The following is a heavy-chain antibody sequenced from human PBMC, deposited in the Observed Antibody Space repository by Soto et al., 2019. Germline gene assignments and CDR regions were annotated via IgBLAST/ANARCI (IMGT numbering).Heavy chain of an antibody. CDR2: ISGFNGNT. CDR1: EDNFSSYA. Sequence: SVKPTCKTSEDNFSSYAISWMRQSPGQGLEWMGWISGFNGNTNYASDLQGRVTMTTDTSTSTAYMELRGLRSDDTAAYYWAIILVSAGNNATYSVSWGHGILVTV. D-gene: IGHD3-9*01. CDR3: AIILVSAGNNATYSVS. J-gene: IGHJ4*01. V-gene: IGHV1-18*01.